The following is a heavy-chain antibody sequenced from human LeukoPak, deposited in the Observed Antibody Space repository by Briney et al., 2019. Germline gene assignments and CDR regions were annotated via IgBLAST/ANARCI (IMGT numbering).Heavy chain of an antibody. Sequence: SETLSLTCTVSGGSISSSSYYWGWIRQPPGKGLEWIGSIYYSGSTYYNPSLKSRATISVDTSKNQLSLKLSSVTAADTAVYYCARGSRGYSYGWGQGTLVTVSS. CDR1: GGSISSSSYY. V-gene: IGHV4-39*07. D-gene: IGHD5-18*01. CDR2: IYYSGST. CDR3: ARGSRGYSYG. J-gene: IGHJ4*02.